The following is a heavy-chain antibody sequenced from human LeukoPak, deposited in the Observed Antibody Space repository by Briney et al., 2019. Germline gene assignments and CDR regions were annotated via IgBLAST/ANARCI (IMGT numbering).Heavy chain of an antibody. D-gene: IGHD3-10*01. Sequence: GGSLRLSCAASGFTFSSYSMNWVRQAPGKGLEWVSSISSSSSYIYYADSVKGRFTISRDNAKNSLYLQMNSLRAEDTAVYYCARVSLLWFGETNYFDYWGQGTLVTVSS. CDR3: ARVSLLWFGETNYFDY. CDR2: ISSSSSYI. J-gene: IGHJ4*02. V-gene: IGHV3-21*01. CDR1: GFTFSSYS.